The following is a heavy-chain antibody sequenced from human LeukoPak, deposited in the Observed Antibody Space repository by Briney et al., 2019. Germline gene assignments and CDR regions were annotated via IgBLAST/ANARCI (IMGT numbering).Heavy chain of an antibody. CDR1: GYTFTSYD. Sequence: ASVKVSCKASGYTFTSYDINWVRQATGQGLEWMGWRNPNSGNIVYAKKFQGRVTMPRTTRISTAYMELSSLRSEDTAVYYCARGGISGPSPIDSWGQGTLVTVSS. CDR3: ARGGISGPSPIDS. J-gene: IGHJ4*02. D-gene: IGHD1-26*01. V-gene: IGHV1-8*01. CDR2: RNPNSGNI.